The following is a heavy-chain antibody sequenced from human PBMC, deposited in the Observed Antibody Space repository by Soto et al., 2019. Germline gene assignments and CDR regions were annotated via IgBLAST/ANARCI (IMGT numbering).Heavy chain of an antibody. Sequence: SETLSLTCTVSGGSISSYYWSWIRQPAGKGLEWIGRIYTSGSTNYNPSLKSRVTMSVDTSKNQFSLKLSSVTAADTAVYYCAREEQQLVSYNWFDPWGQGTLVTVSS. CDR3: AREEQQLVSYNWFDP. V-gene: IGHV4-4*07. CDR1: GGSISSYY. J-gene: IGHJ5*02. D-gene: IGHD6-13*01. CDR2: IYTSGST.